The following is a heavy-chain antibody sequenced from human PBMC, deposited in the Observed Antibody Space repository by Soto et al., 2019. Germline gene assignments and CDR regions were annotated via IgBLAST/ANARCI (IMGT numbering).Heavy chain of an antibody. J-gene: IGHJ6*02. CDR1: GGSISSCGYY. CDR2: NYYSGST. V-gene: IGHV4-31*03. Sequence: QVQLQESGPGLVKPSETLSLTCTVSGGSISSCGYYWSWLRQHPGKGLEWIGYNYYSGSTYSNPSLQRRATISVATSKNQFSLKLSSVTAADTAVYYCARDPVRGRSWVYYYDGMGVWGQGTPVTVSS. CDR3: ARDPVRGRSWVYYYDGMGV. D-gene: IGHD1-26*01.